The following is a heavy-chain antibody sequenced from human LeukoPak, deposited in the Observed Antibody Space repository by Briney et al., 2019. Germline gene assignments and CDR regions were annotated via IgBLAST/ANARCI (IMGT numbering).Heavy chain of an antibody. CDR2: IIPIFGTA. CDR1: GGTFSSYA. Sequence: GASVKVSCKASGGTFSSYAISWVRQAPGQGLEWMGGIIPIFGTANYAQKFQGRVTITADESTSTAYMELSSLRSEDTAVYYCARADSLPGELSYYYYGMDVWGQGTTVTVSS. V-gene: IGHV1-69*13. J-gene: IGHJ6*02. D-gene: IGHD3-10*01. CDR3: ARADSLPGELSYYYYGMDV.